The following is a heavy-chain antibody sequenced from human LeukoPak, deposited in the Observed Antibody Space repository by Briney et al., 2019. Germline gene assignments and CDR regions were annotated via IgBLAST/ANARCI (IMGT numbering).Heavy chain of an antibody. CDR1: GGSISSSNW. J-gene: IGHJ6*02. V-gene: IGHV4-4*02. CDR2: IYHSGRT. D-gene: IGHD6-13*01. CDR3: ARVPRIAAAGTWYYYYGMDV. Sequence: SGTLSLTCAVSGGSISSSNWWSWVRQPPGKGLEWIGEIYHSGRTNYNPSLRRRVTISVDKSKNQFSLKLSSVTAADTAVYYCARVPRIAAAGTWYYYYGMDVWGQGTTVTVSS.